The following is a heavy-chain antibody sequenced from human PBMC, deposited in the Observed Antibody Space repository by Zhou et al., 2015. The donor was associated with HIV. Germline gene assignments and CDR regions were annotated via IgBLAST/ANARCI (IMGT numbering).Heavy chain of an antibody. CDR2: ISAYNGNT. D-gene: IGHD3-9*01. J-gene: IGHJ6*02. V-gene: IGHV1-18*01. Sequence: QVQLVQSGAEVKKPGASVKVSCKASGYTFTSYGISWVRQAPGQGLEWMGWISAYNGNTNYAQKLQGRVTMTTDTSTSTAYMELRSLRSDDTAVYYCARKVYYDILTGNYYYYGMDVVGPRDPRSPSP. CDR3: ARKVYYDILTGNYYYYGMDV. CDR1: GYTFTSYG.